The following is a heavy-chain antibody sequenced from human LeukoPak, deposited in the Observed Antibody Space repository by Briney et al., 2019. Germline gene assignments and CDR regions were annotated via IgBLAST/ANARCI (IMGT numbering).Heavy chain of an antibody. CDR3: ARVGYNSGWYEY. CDR2: IWEDGTNI. CDR1: GFAFSIYG. J-gene: IGHJ4*02. Sequence: PGTSLRLSCAASGFAFSIYGMHWVRQAPGKGLEFVAGIWEDGTNIHYADSVKGRFTISRDNSKNTLYLQMNSLRAEDTAVYFCARVGYNSGWYEYWGQGTLVTVSS. D-gene: IGHD6-19*01. V-gene: IGHV3-33*01.